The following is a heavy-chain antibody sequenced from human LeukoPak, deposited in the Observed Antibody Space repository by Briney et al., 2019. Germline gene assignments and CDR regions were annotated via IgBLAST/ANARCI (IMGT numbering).Heavy chain of an antibody. Sequence: GGSLRLSCAASGFTFSNAWLSSVRQAPGKGLEWVGRIKSKTDGGTTDYAAPVKGRFTISRDDSKNTLYLQMNSLKTEDTAVYYCTTDPDYCSGGSCYSDSNWFDPWGQGTLVTVSS. J-gene: IGHJ5*02. V-gene: IGHV3-15*01. CDR1: GFTFSNAW. D-gene: IGHD2-15*01. CDR2: IKSKTDGGTT. CDR3: TTDPDYCSGGSCYSDSNWFDP.